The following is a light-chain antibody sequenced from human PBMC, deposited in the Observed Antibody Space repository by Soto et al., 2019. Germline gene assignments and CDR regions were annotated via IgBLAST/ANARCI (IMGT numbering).Light chain of an antibody. Sequence: EIVLTQSPGTLSLSPGEMATLSCGASQSVSSYLAWYQQKPGQAPRLLIYGASTRATGVPARFSGSGSGTEFTLTISSLQSEDFAVYYCQQYNNWPRTFGQGTRLEIK. V-gene: IGKV3-15*01. J-gene: IGKJ5*01. CDR3: QQYNNWPRT. CDR1: QSVSSY. CDR2: GAS.